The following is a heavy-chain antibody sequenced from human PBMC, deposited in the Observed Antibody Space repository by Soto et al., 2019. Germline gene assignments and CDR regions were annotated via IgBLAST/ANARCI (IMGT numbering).Heavy chain of an antibody. D-gene: IGHD3-22*01. CDR1: GFTFSSYA. CDR2: ISGSGGST. CDR3: IVVGDDAFDI. J-gene: IGHJ3*02. Sequence: EVQLLESGGGLVQPGGSLRLSRAASGFTFSSYAMSWVRQAPGKGLEWVSAISGSGGSTYYADSVKGRFTISRDNSKNTLYLQMNSLRAEDTAVYWGIVVGDDAFDIWGQGTMVTVSS. V-gene: IGHV3-23*01.